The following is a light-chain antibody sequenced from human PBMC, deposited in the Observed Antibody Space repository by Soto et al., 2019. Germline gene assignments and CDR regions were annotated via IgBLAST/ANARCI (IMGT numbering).Light chain of an antibody. J-gene: IGLJ1*01. CDR2: DVS. V-gene: IGLV2-14*01. CDR1: SSDVGGYNY. CDR3: SSYTSSSTNF. Sequence: QSALTQPASVSGSPGQSITISCTGTSSDVGGYNYVSWYQQHPGKAPKLMIYDVSNRPSGVSNRFSGSKSGNTASLTISGLQAEDEADYYCSSYTSSSTNFFGTGTKLNVL.